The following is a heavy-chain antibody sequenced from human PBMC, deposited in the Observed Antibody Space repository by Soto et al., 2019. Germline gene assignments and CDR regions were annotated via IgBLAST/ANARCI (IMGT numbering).Heavy chain of an antibody. CDR3: ARAMSNYGDY. V-gene: IGHV4-31*03. Sequence: QVQLQESGPGLVKPSQTLSVTCTVSGGSVSSDDYSWSWIRQHPGKGLEWIGYIRDGGRTYYNPSLEGRVTISVDTSKSLFSLRLRSVNAADTAVYYGARAMSNYGDYWGQGTLVTASS. CDR2: IRDGGRT. CDR1: GGSVSSDDYS. J-gene: IGHJ4*02.